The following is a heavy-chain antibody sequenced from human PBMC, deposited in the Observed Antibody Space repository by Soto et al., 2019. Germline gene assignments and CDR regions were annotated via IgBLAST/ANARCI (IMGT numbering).Heavy chain of an antibody. CDR2: IYYSGNT. J-gene: IGHJ5*02. D-gene: IGHD5-18*01. CDR1: GVSVSSGAYY. Sequence: SETLSLTCTVSGVSVSSGAYYWYWIRQPPGKRLEWIGYIYYSGNTNYNPSLKSRVSIFVDTSNNQFSLRLSSVTAADTAIYYCARSVQLWPTNWLDPWGQGTLVTVSS. CDR3: ARSVQLWPTNWLDP. V-gene: IGHV4-61*08.